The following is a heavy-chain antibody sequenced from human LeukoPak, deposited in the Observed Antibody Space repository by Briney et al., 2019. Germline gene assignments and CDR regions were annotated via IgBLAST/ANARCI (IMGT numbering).Heavy chain of an antibody. CDR1: GYSISSGYY. CDR2: IYHSGST. J-gene: IGHJ4*02. D-gene: IGHD3-3*01. Sequence: TSETLSLTCTASGYSISSGYYWGWIRQPPGKGLEWIGSIYHSGSTYYNPSLKSRVTISVDTSKNQFSLKPSSVTAADTAVYYCARDNYDFWSGKENYFDYWGQGTLVTVSS. V-gene: IGHV4-38-2*02. CDR3: ARDNYDFWSGKENYFDY.